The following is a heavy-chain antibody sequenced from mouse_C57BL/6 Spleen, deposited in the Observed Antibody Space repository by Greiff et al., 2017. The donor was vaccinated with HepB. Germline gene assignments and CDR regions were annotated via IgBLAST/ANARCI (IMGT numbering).Heavy chain of an antibody. D-gene: IGHD2-1*01. CDR1: GYTFTSYT. CDR2: INPSSGYT. J-gene: IGHJ4*01. V-gene: IGHV1-4*01. Sequence: VQLQESGAELARPGASVKMSCKASGYTFTSYTMHWVKQRPGQGLEWIGYINPSSGYTKYNQKFKDKATLTADKSSSTAYMQLSSLTSEDSAFYYCARYGNYGAMDYWGQGTSVTVSS. CDR3: ARYGNYGAMDY.